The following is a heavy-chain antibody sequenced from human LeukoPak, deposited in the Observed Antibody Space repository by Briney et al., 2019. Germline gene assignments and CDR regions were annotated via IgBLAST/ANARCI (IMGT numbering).Heavy chain of an antibody. CDR3: ARRTGYCSSGGCYFTS. CDR1: GFTFSNYA. Sequence: GGSLRLSCAASGFTFSNYAMAWVRQAPGQGLEWVSSINPEGDSTAYADSMKGRFTIARANSINTLHLQMNNLRAGDTAVYFCARRTGYCSSGGCYFTSWGQGILVTVSS. V-gene: IGHV3-23*01. CDR2: INPEGDST. D-gene: IGHD2-15*01. J-gene: IGHJ4*02.